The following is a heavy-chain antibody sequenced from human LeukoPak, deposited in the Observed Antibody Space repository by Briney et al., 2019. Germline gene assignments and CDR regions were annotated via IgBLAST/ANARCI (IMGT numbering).Heavy chain of an antibody. CDR2: INPNNGDT. Sequence: ASVKVSCKASGYTFTGYYMHWVRQAPGQGLEWMGRINPNNGDTNYAQKFQGRVTMTRDTSISTAYMELSRLRSDDTAVYYCARVRGIAAAGHYYYYGMDVWGQGTTVTVSS. J-gene: IGHJ6*02. CDR3: ARVRGIAAAGHYYYYGMDV. D-gene: IGHD6-13*01. CDR1: GYTFTGYY. V-gene: IGHV1-2*02.